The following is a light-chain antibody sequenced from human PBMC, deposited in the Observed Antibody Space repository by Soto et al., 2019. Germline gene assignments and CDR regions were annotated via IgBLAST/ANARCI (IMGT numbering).Light chain of an antibody. Sequence: EIVMTQSPATLSVSPGEGATLSCKASQTVYNNLAWYQQRPGQPPRLLIYDASTRATGISARFSGSGYGTEFTLTLSSLQSEDFALYFCQQCRNWPLTFGGGTKVEIK. CDR3: QQCRNWPLT. J-gene: IGKJ4*01. CDR1: QTVYNN. CDR2: DAS. V-gene: IGKV3-15*01.